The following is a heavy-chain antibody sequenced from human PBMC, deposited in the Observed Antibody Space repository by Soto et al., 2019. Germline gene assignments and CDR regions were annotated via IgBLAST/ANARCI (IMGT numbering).Heavy chain of an antibody. J-gene: IGHJ5*02. CDR1: GYTFTNYG. CDR2: ISAYNGNT. V-gene: IGHV1-18*01. CDR3: ARGVGSGSYYNQYNWFDP. D-gene: IGHD3-10*01. Sequence: QVQLVQSGAEVKKPGASVKVSCKASGYTFTNYGISWVRQAPGQGLEWMGWISAYNGNTKYAQKLQGRVTMTTDTXTXKXXMELRRLRSDDTAVYYCARGVGSGSYYNQYNWFDPWGQGTLVTVSS.